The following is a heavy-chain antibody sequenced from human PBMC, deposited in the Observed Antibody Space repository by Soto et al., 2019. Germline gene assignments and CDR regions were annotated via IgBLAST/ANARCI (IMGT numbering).Heavy chain of an antibody. Sequence: PSETLSLTCAVYGGSVSTDDWSWIRQPPGKGLEWIGEINPSGGTNYNPSLKSRVTISVATSKNQFSLKLSSVTAADTAVYYCARVLAARASRDFDYWGQGTLVTVSS. CDR1: GGSVSTDD. CDR2: INPSGGT. J-gene: IGHJ4*02. CDR3: ARVLAARASRDFDY. D-gene: IGHD6-6*01. V-gene: IGHV4-34*01.